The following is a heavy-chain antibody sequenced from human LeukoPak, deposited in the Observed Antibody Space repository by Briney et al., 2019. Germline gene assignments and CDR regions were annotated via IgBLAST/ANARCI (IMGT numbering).Heavy chain of an antibody. V-gene: IGHV3-9*03. CDR2: ISWNSGSI. J-gene: IGHJ4*02. D-gene: IGHD6-19*01. CDR1: GFTFDDYA. Sequence: GRSLRLSCAASGFTFDDYAVHWVRQAPGKGLEWVSGISWNSGSIGYADSVKGRFTISRDNAKNSLYLQMNSLRAEDMALYYCAKESSSGYYFDYWGQGTLVTVSS. CDR3: AKESSSGYYFDY.